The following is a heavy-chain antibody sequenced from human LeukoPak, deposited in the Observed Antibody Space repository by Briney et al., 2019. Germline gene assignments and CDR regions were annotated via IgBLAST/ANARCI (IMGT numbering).Heavy chain of an antibody. CDR2: ISYDGSNK. CDR3: ARFSGSYWDY. D-gene: IGHD3-10*01. V-gene: IGHV3-30*03. CDR1: GFTFSSYG. J-gene: IGHJ4*02. Sequence: PGRSLRLSCAASGFTFSSYGMHWVRQAPGKGLEWVAVISYDGSNKYYADSVKGRFTISRDNSKNTLYLQMNSLSAENTAVYYCARFSGSYWDYWGQGTLVTVSS.